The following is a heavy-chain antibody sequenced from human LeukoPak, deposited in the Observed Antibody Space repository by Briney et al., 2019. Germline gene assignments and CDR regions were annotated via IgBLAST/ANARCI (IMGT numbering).Heavy chain of an antibody. CDR1: GASIISYY. CDR2: IYCSGST. V-gene: IGHV4-59*01. J-gene: IGHJ4*02. CDR3: ARFYDDSSGRFDY. Sequence: AETLSLTCTVSGASIISYYWSWIRQPPGKGLEWIGYIYCSGSTNYNPSLKSRVTISVDTSKSQFSLKLSSVTAADTAVYYCARFYDDSSGRFDYWGQGTLVTVSS. D-gene: IGHD3-22*01.